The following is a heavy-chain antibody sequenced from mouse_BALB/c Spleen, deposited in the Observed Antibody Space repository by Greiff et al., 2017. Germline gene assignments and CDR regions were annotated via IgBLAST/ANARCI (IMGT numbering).Heavy chain of an antibody. CDR2: ISCYNGAT. J-gene: IGHJ4*01. D-gene: IGHD2-1*01. Sequence: LVKPGASVKISCTASGYSFTGYYMHWVTQSHGKSLEWFGYISCYNGATSYNQKFKGKATFTVDTSSSTAYMQFNSLTSEDSAVYYCAKRANGNDAMDYWGQGTSVTVSS. CDR1: GYSFTGYY. V-gene: IGHV1S34*01. CDR3: AKRANGNDAMDY.